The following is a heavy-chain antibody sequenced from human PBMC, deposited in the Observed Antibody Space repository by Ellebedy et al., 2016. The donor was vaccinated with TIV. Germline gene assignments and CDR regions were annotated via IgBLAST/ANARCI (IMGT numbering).Heavy chain of an antibody. Sequence: GESLKISXAAFGFTFSSYAMSWVRQAPGKGLEWVSAISGSGGSTYYADSVKGRFTISRDNSKNTLYLQMNSLRAEDTAVYYCAKDVNSGWFDYWGQGTLVTVSS. CDR2: ISGSGGST. CDR1: GFTFSSYA. D-gene: IGHD6-19*01. V-gene: IGHV3-23*01. J-gene: IGHJ4*02. CDR3: AKDVNSGWFDY.